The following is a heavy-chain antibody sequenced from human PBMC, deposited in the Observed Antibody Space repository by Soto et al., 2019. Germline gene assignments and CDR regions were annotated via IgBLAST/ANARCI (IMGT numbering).Heavy chain of an antibody. J-gene: IGHJ4*02. CDR3: ARDNGYSYGYTLDH. CDR2: IYYSGST. Sequence: SSETLSLTCTVSGGSISSSSYYWGWIRQPPGKGLEWIGSIYYSGSTYYNPSLKSRVTISVDTSKNQFSLKLSSVTAADTAVYYCARDNGYSYGYTLDHWGQGTLVTVS. V-gene: IGHV4-39*07. D-gene: IGHD5-18*01. CDR1: GGSISSSSYY.